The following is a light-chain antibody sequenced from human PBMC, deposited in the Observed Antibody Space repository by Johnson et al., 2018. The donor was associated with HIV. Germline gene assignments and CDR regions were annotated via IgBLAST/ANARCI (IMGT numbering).Light chain of an antibody. CDR1: SSNIEVNS. J-gene: IGLJ1*01. CDR2: ENN. CDR3: GTWESSLSGGAI. V-gene: IGLV1-51*02. Sequence: QSVLTQPPSVSAAPGQKVTISCSGGSSNIEVNSVSWYQQLPGTAPRVLIYENNKRPSGIPDRFSGSKSGTSATLGITGLQTGAEADYYCGTWESSLSGGAIFGTAIKVTVL.